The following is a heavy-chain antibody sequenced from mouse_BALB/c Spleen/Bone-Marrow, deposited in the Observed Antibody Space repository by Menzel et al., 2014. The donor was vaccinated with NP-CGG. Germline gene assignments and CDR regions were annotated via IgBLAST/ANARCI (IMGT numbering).Heavy chain of an antibody. V-gene: IGHV1-54*01. Sequence: QVQLKESGAELVRPGTSVKVSCKASGYAFTNYLIEWVKQRPGQGLEWIGVINPGSGGTNYNEKFKGKATLTADKSSSTAYMQPSSLTSDDSAVYFCARIYYGNYYWGQGTTLTVSS. CDR3: ARIYYGNYY. CDR2: INPGSGGT. J-gene: IGHJ2*01. D-gene: IGHD2-1*01. CDR1: GYAFTNYL.